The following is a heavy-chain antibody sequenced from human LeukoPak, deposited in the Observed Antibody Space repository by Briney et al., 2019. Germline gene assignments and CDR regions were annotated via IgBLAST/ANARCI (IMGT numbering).Heavy chain of an antibody. Sequence: GASVKVSCKASGYTFTSYYMHWVRQAPGQGLEWMGIINPSGGSTSYAQKFQGRVTMTRDTSTSTVYMELSSLRSEDTAVYYCARDAGYYYDSSGPEYWYFDLWGRGTLVTVSS. D-gene: IGHD3-22*01. CDR1: GYTFTSYY. CDR2: INPSGGST. CDR3: ARDAGYYYDSSGPEYWYFDL. J-gene: IGHJ2*01. V-gene: IGHV1-46*01.